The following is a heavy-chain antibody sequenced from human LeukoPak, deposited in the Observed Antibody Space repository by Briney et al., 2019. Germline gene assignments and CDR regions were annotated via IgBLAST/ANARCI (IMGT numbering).Heavy chain of an antibody. CDR2: ISWNSGSI. CDR3: VKDIEWELRGFDY. V-gene: IGHV3-9*01. Sequence: PGGSLRLSCAASGFTFDDYAMHWVRQAPGKGLEWVSGISWNSGSIGYADSVKGRFTISRDNAKNSLYLQMNSLRAEDTALYYCVKDIEWELRGFDYWGQGTLGTVSS. J-gene: IGHJ4*02. D-gene: IGHD1-26*01. CDR1: GFTFDDYA.